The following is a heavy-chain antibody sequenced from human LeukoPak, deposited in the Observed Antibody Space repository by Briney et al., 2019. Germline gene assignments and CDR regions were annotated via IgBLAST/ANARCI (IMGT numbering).Heavy chain of an antibody. D-gene: IGHD6-19*01. CDR2: INPSGGST. Sequence: ASVKVSCKASGYTFTSYYMHWVRQAPGQGLEWMGIINPSGGSTSYAQKFQGRVTMTRDMSTSTVYMELSSLRSEDTAVYYCARDLARGYSSGWYEGGAYWGQGTLVTVSS. J-gene: IGHJ4*02. CDR3: ARDLARGYSSGWYEGGAY. CDR1: GYTFTSYY. V-gene: IGHV1-46*01.